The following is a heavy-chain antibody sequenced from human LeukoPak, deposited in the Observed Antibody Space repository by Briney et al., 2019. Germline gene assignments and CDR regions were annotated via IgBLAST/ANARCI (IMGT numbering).Heavy chain of an antibody. CDR2: IGTAGDT. Sequence: GGSLRLSCAASGFTFSSYDMHWVRQAPGKGLEWVSAIGTAGDTYYPGSVKGRFTISRENAKNSLYLQMNSLRAGDTAVYYCARAHSGSLGFDYWGQGTLVTVSS. CDR3: ARAHSGSLGFDY. J-gene: IGHJ4*02. V-gene: IGHV3-13*01. CDR1: GFTFSSYD. D-gene: IGHD1-26*01.